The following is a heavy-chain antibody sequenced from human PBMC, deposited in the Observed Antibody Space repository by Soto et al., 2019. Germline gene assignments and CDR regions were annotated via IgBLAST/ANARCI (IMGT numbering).Heavy chain of an antibody. D-gene: IGHD5-12*01. Sequence: GSLRLSCAASGFIVSNNYMSWVRQAPGKGLEWVSVIYGCGSTYYADSVKGRFTISRDNSKSTLFLQMNSLKFEDTAVYVCANEVDVAFSSLQYGMDVWGQGTTVTVSS. J-gene: IGHJ6*02. CDR3: ANEVDVAFSSLQYGMDV. CDR2: IYGCGST. V-gene: IGHV3-66*03. CDR1: GFIVSNNY.